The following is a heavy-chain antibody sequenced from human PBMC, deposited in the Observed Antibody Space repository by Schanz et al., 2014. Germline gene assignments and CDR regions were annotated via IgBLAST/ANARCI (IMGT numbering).Heavy chain of an antibody. CDR2: INTYNGDT. D-gene: IGHD5-12*01. CDR1: GYTFTSNG. V-gene: IGHV1-18*04. CDR3: AREKGHGYSGCS. Sequence: QVQLVQSGSEVKEPGASVKVSCKASGYTFTSNGITWVRQAPGQGLEWMGWINTYNGDTAYAQNMQGRVSMTTETAASTAYMDLSGLTSDDTAVYYCAREKGHGYSGCSWGQGTLLAVSS. J-gene: IGHJ5*02.